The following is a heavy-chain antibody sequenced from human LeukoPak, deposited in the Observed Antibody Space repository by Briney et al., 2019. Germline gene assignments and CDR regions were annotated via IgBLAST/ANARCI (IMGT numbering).Heavy chain of an antibody. J-gene: IGHJ4*02. D-gene: IGHD2-15*01. V-gene: IGHV3-23*01. Sequence: GGSLRLSCAASGFTFSSYAMTWVRQAPVKGLEWLSVVTNTGGNTYHADSVKGRFTISRDNSKNTVYLEMNSLRVEDTAVYYCAKGTVRSCSGPSCYPLDSWGQGTLVTVSS. CDR3: AKGTVRSCSGPSCYPLDS. CDR2: VTNTGGNT. CDR1: GFTFSSYA.